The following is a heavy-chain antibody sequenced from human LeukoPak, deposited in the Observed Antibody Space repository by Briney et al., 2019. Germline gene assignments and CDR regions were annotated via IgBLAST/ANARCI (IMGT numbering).Heavy chain of an antibody. CDR2: ISSSSGYI. J-gene: IGHJ4*02. D-gene: IGHD2-15*01. Sequence: GGSLRLSCAASGFTFSSYSMNWVRQAPGKGLEWVASISSSSGYIFYADSVKGRFTVSRDNAKNSLYLQISNLRAEDTALYYCARDRGYCSSGSCYGLYFDSWGQGTPVTVSS. CDR3: ARDRGYCSSGSCYGLYFDS. CDR1: GFTFSSYS. V-gene: IGHV3-21*01.